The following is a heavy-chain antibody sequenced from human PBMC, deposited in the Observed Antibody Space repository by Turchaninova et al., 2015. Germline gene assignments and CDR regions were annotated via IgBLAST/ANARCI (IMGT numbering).Heavy chain of an antibody. J-gene: IGHJ4*02. CDR3: AKDYYGGDY. D-gene: IGHD4-23*01. CDR1: GFTFSRYA. Sequence: EMQLVESGGGLVQPGGSLRLSCTASGFTFSRYAISWVRQAPGKGLECFSVIGGSGGATYYADSVKGRFTISRDNSKSTLYLQMNSLRAEDTAVYYCAKDYYGGDYWGQGTLVTVSA. V-gene: IGHV3-23*04. CDR2: IGGSGGAT.